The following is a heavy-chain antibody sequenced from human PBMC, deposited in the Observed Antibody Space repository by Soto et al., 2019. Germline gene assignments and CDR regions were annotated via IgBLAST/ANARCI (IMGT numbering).Heavy chain of an antibody. CDR3: ARRAYYDFWSGYPDYYFDY. V-gene: IGHV4-61*01. CDR1: GGSVSSGSYY. Sequence: SETLSLTCTVSGGSVSSGSYYWSWIRQPPGKGLEWIGYIYYSGSTNYNPSLKSRVTISVDTSKNQFSLKLSSVTAADTAVYYCARRAYYDFWSGYPDYYFDYWGQGTLVTVSS. J-gene: IGHJ4*02. CDR2: IYYSGST. D-gene: IGHD3-3*01.